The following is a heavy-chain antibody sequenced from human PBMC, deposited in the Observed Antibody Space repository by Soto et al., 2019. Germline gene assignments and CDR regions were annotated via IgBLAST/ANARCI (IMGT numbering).Heavy chain of an antibody. V-gene: IGHV4-34*01. D-gene: IGHD3-3*01. Sequence: SETLSLTCAVYGGSFSGYYWSWIRQPPGKGLEWIGEINHSGSTNYNPSLKSRVTISVDTSKNQFSLKLSSVTAADTAVYYCARVRDYDFWSGYYGFDYWGQRTLVTVSS. CDR1: GGSFSGYY. CDR2: INHSGST. J-gene: IGHJ4*02. CDR3: ARVRDYDFWSGYYGFDY.